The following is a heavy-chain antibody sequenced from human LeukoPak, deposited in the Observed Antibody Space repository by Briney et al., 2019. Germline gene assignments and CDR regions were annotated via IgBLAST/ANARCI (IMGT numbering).Heavy chain of an antibody. J-gene: IGHJ4*02. D-gene: IGHD3-3*01. Sequence: SLKVSCKASGGTFSSYAISWVRQAPGQGLEWMGGIIPIFGTANYAQKFQGRVTITTQESTRTAYMELSSLRSEDTAGCYCARRFYYDFWSGYYVYWGQETLVTVSS. V-gene: IGHV1-69*05. CDR3: ARRFYYDFWSGYYVY. CDR1: GGTFSSYA. CDR2: IIPIFGTA.